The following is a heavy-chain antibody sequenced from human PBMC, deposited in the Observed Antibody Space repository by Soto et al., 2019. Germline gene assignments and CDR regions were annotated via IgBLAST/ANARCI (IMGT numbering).Heavy chain of an antibody. V-gene: IGHV3-7*03. CDR2: IKEDGSER. J-gene: IGHJ4*02. CDR1: GFTFSNYR. CDR3: ASLIVSSAWDF. Sequence: EVLLVESGGGLVQPGGSLRLSCAASGFTFSNYRMSCVRQAPGKGLEWVARIKEDGSERYYVPSVRGRFTISRDNAKNSLSLQMNSLRADDTAVYYCASLIVSSAWDFWGQGTLVTVSS. D-gene: IGHD6-19*01.